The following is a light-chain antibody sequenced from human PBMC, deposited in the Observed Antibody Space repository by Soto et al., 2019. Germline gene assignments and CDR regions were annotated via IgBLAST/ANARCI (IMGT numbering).Light chain of an antibody. Sequence: DIVMTQSPDSLAVSLGERATINCQSSQSALSSSNNENYLAWYQQKPGQPPKLLIYWASTRESGVPDRFSGSGSGTDFTLTISSLQAEDVAVYYCQQYYSSPITCGQGPRLEIK. V-gene: IGKV4-1*01. CDR2: WAS. CDR1: QSALSSSNNENY. J-gene: IGKJ5*01. CDR3: QQYYSSPIT.